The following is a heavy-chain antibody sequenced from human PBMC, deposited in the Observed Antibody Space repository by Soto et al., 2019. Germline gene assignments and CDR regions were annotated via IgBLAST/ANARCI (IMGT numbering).Heavy chain of an antibody. CDR1: GGTFSSYT. CDR2: IIPILGIA. V-gene: IGHV1-69*02. D-gene: IGHD2-15*01. J-gene: IGHJ6*03. Sequence: QVQLVQSGAEVKKPGSSVKVSCKASGGTFSSYTISWVRQAPGQGLEWMGRIIPILGIANYAQKFQGRVTITADKSTSTAYMEVSSLRSEDTAVYYCARSYCSGGSCYGFHYHYYMDVWGKGTTVTVSS. CDR3: ARSYCSGGSCYGFHYHYYMDV.